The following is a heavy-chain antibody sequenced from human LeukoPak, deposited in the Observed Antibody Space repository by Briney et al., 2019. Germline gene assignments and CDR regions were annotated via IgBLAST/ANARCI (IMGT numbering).Heavy chain of an antibody. CDR2: ISGSSSYT. CDR3: AMTLVAALGSKVGP. CDR1: GCSFSDYY. Sequence: PGGSLRLSCAASGCSFSDYYMSWIRQAPGKGLEWVSYISGSSSYTDYADSVKGRFTISRDNAKNSLYLQMNSLRVEDTAVYYCAMTLVAALGSKVGPWGQGTLVTVSS. D-gene: IGHD6-13*01. V-gene: IGHV3-11*03. J-gene: IGHJ5*02.